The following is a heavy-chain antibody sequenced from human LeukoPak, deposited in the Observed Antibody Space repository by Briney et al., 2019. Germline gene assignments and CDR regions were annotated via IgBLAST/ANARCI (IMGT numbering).Heavy chain of an antibody. CDR1: GFTFSSYG. CDR3: AKETIVVVPAAQSLGYFDY. CDR2: IRYDGSNK. D-gene: IGHD2-2*01. V-gene: IGHV3-30*02. J-gene: IGHJ4*02. Sequence: GGSLRLSCAASGFTFSSYGMHWVRQAPGKGLEWVAFIRYDGSNKYYADSVKGRFTISRDNSKNTLYLQMNSLRTEDTAVYYCAKETIVVVPAAQSLGYFDYWGQGTLVTVSS.